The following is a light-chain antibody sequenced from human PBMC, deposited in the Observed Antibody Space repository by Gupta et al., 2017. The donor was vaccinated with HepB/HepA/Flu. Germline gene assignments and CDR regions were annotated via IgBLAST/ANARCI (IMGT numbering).Light chain of an antibody. Sequence: QSAPTLPPSASGSPGPSVTISCTGTSSDIGAYNLVSWYQQHPGKAPKLIIYDVFQRPSGVPDRFSGSKSGNTASLTVSGLQAEDEADYYCFSYAGNDNWVFGGGTKVTVL. CDR3: FSYAGNDNWV. V-gene: IGLV2-8*01. CDR2: DVF. CDR1: SSDIGAYNL. J-gene: IGLJ1*01.